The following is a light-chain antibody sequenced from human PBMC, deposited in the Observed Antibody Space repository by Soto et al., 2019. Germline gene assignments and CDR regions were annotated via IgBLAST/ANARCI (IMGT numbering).Light chain of an antibody. CDR1: SSDVGGYNY. J-gene: IGLJ1*01. Sequence: QSALTQPASVSGSPGQSITISCTGTSSDVGGYNYVSWYQQHPGKAPKLMIYEVSNRPSGVSNRFSGSKSGNTASLTISGLQAEDEAEDYCSAYTSSSTPYVFGTGTKLTVL. CDR3: SAYTSSSTPYV. V-gene: IGLV2-14*01. CDR2: EVS.